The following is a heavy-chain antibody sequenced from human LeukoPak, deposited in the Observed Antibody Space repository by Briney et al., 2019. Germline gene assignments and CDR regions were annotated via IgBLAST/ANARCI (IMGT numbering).Heavy chain of an antibody. V-gene: IGHV3-74*01. J-gene: IGHJ4*02. CDR2: INSDGSST. CDR3: ARGAWGSHDY. Sequence: GGSLRLSCAASGFTFSSYWMHWVGHAPGKGLVWVSRINSDGSSTTYADSVKGRFTISRDNAKNTLYLQMSSLRAEDTAVYYCARGAWGSHDYWGQGTLVTVSS. D-gene: IGHD7-27*01. CDR1: GFTFSSYW.